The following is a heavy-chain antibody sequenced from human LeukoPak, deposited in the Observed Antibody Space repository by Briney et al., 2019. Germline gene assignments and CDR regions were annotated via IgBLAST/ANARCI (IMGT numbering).Heavy chain of an antibody. CDR1: KFNFNSYG. V-gene: IGHV3-23*01. CDR3: AKGAGWQQLVSPFDY. D-gene: IGHD6-13*01. CDR2: ISGSGGNT. J-gene: IGHJ4*02. Sequence: GGSLRLSCTTSKFNFNSYGMTWVRQAPGKGPEWVSSISGSGGNTQYAASVQGRFTISRDNSKNTLYLQMNSLRAEDTAVYYCAKGAGWQQLVSPFDYWGQGTLVTVSS.